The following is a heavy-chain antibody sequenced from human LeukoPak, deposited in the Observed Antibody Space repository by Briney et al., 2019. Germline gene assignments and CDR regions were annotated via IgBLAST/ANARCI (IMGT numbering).Heavy chain of an antibody. D-gene: IGHD3-3*01. J-gene: IGHJ6*03. V-gene: IGHV3-21*01. CDR2: ISTSSSYI. CDR1: GFTSSSYS. Sequence: PGRSLRLSCAASGFTSSSYSMNWVRQAPGKGLEWVSSISTSSSYIYYTDSGKGRFTISRDNDKNSLYLQMNSLRAEDTAVYYCARGAPDTKYYDFWSGYSHSNYYYYMDVWGKGTTVTVSS. CDR3: ARGAPDTKYYDFWSGYSHSNYYYYMDV.